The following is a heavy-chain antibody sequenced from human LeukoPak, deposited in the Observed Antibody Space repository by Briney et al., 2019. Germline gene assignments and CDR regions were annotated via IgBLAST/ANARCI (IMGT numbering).Heavy chain of an antibody. D-gene: IGHD3-3*01. CDR2: IWYDGSNK. CDR1: GFTFSSYG. J-gene: IGHJ4*02. Sequence: PGGSLRLSCAASGFTFSSYGMHWVRQAPGKGLEWAAVIWYDGSNKYYADSVKGRFTISRDNSKNTLYLQMNSLRAEDTAVYYRAKDCYDFWSGYEGYYFDYWGQGTLVTVSS. CDR3: AKDCYDFWSGYEGYYFDY. V-gene: IGHV3-33*06.